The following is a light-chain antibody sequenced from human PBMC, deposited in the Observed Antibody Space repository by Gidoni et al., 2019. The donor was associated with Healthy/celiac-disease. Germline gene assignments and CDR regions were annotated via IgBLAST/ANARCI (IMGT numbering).Light chain of an antibody. CDR2: EVS. J-gene: IGLJ2*01. CDR1: SSDVGGYNY. Sequence: QSALTQPASVSGSPGQSITISCTGTSSDVGGYNYVSWYQPHPGHAPKLMIYEVSNRPSGVSNRFSGSKSGNTASLTISGLQAEDEADYYCSSYTSSSTLVFSGGTKLTVL. CDR3: SSYTSSSTLV. V-gene: IGLV2-14*01.